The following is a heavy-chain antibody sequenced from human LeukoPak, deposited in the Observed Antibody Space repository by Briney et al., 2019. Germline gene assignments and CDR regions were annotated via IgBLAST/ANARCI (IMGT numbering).Heavy chain of an antibody. D-gene: IGHD2-2*01. J-gene: IGHJ4*02. CDR3: ARDGGYCSSTSCQSFDY. V-gene: IGHV3-43*02. CDR2: ISGDGSVT. CDR1: GFTFENFA. Sequence: GGSLRLSCAVSGFTFENFAMHWVRQVSGRGLEWVSLISGDGSVTYYADSVKGRFTISRDNAKNSLYLQMNSLRAEDTAVYYCARDGGYCSSTSCQSFDYWGQGTLVTVSS.